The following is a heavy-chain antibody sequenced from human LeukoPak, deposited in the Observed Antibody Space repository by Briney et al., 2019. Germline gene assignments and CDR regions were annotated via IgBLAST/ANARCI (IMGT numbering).Heavy chain of an antibody. J-gene: IGHJ5*02. CDR2: IYYSGRT. D-gene: IGHD5-24*01. CDR3: ARTENYIPEDCFDP. CDR1: DGSISSSSYY. Sequence: SETLSLTCTISDGSISSSSYYWGWIRQPPGKGLEWIGSIYYSGRTHYNPSLRSRVTISVDTSKNQFSLKLSSVTAADTAVYYCARTENYIPEDCFDPWGQGTLVTVSS. V-gene: IGHV4-39*01.